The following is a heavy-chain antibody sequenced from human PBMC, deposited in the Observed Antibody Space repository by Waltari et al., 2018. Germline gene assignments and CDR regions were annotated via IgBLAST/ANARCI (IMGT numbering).Heavy chain of an antibody. V-gene: IGHV4-59*01. CDR3: ARGISMSGVVITYYFDY. CDR1: ADSISNYY. J-gene: IGHJ4*02. D-gene: IGHD3-3*01. CDR2: VYHTGST. Sequence: QVQLQESGPGLVKPSETLSLTCTVSADSISNYYWSWIRPPPGKGLEWIGYVYHTGSTNYNPSLKSRVTMSIDTSKNQFSLKLTSVTAADTALYYCARGISMSGVVITYYFDYWGQGTLVTVSS.